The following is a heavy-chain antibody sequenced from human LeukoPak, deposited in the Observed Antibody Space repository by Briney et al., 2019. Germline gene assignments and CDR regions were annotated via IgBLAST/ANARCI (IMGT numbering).Heavy chain of an antibody. D-gene: IGHD6-19*01. CDR1: GGSISSGGYS. V-gene: IGHV4-30-2*01. J-gene: IGHJ5*02. Sequence: PSETLSLTCAVSGGSISSGGYSWSWIRQPPGKGLEWIGYIYHSGSTYYNPSFKSRVTISVDRSKNQFSLKLSSVTAADTAVYYCARARSRGIAVWFDPWGQGTLVTVSS. CDR3: ARARSRGIAVWFDP. CDR2: IYHSGST.